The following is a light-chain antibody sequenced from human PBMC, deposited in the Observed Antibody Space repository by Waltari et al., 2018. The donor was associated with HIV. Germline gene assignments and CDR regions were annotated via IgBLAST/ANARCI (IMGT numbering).Light chain of an antibody. CDR2: ENN. CDR1: ISNVGNTY. J-gene: IGLJ1*01. V-gene: IGLV1-51*02. Sequence: QSVLTQPPSVSAAPGQKVSISCSGGISNVGNTYVAWSQQLPGTAPKLHMYENNKRPSGIPDRFSGSKSGTSATLDITGLQTGDEADYYCGTWDSSLSTYVFGSGTKVTAL. CDR3: GTWDSSLSTYV.